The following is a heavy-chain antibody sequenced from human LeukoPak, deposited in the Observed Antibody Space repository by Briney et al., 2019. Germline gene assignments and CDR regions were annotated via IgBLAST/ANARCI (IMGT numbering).Heavy chain of an antibody. Sequence: GGSLRLSCAVSGFTSGFTFSTRWMHWVRQAPGKGLEWVAVISYDGSNKYYADSVKGRFTISRDNSKNTLYLQMNSLRAEDTAVYYCARVWVVVPAAAHDYWGQGTLVTVSS. D-gene: IGHD2-2*01. CDR1: GFTFSTRW. V-gene: IGHV3-30*01. CDR3: ARVWVVVPAAAHDY. J-gene: IGHJ4*02. CDR2: ISYDGSNK.